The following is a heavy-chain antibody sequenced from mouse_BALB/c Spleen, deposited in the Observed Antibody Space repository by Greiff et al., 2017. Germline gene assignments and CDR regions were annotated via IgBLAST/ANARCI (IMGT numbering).Heavy chain of an antibody. CDR2: ISSGSSTI. CDR3: ARACYGKEENAMDY. J-gene: IGHJ4*01. V-gene: IGHV5-17*02. Sequence: EVQLQQSGGGLVQPGGSRKLSCAASGFTFSSFGMHWVRQAPEKGLEWVAYISSGSSTIYYAATVKGRFTISRDNPKNTLFLQMTSLRSEDTAMYYGARACYGKEENAMDYWGQGTSVTVSS. D-gene: IGHD2-1*01. CDR1: GFTFSSFG.